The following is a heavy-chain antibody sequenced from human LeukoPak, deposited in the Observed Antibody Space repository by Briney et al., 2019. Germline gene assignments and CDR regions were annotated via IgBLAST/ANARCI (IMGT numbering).Heavy chain of an antibody. J-gene: IGHJ3*02. CDR1: GFTFISYS. Sequence: GGSLRLSCAASGFTFISYSKNWVRQAPGKGLKWVSSISSSGSYIYYADSVEGRFTISRDNAKNSRYLQVNSLRAEDTSVYYCASALTLSPDAFDIWGQGKMVTVSS. D-gene: IGHD2-2*01. V-gene: IGHV3-21*01. CDR3: ASALTLSPDAFDI. CDR2: ISSSGSYI.